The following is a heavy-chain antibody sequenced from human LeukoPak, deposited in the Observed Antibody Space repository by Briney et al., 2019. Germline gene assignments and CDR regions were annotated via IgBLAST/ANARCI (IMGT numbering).Heavy chain of an antibody. CDR3: ARDTLSGYYFEGAFDI. Sequence: PSETLSLTCTVSGGSISSGDYYWSWIRQPPGKGLEWIGYIYYSGSTYYNPSLKSRVTISVDTSKNQFSLKLSSVTAADTAVYYCARDTLSGYYFEGAFDIWGQGAMVTVSS. D-gene: IGHD3-22*01. V-gene: IGHV4-30-4*02. CDR2: IYYSGST. CDR1: GGSISSGDYY. J-gene: IGHJ3*02.